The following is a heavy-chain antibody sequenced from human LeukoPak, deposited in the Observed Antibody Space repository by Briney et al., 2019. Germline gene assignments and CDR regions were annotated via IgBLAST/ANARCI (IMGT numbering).Heavy chain of an antibody. CDR2: IKQDGSDQ. CDR1: GFTFSSYW. J-gene: IGHJ4*02. D-gene: IGHD3-9*01. Sequence: GGSLRLSCAASGFTFSSYWMSWVRQAPGKGLEWVAIIKQDGSDQYYVDSVRGRFTISRDNAKNSLYLQMSSLRAEDTAVFYCARDTLYYDISGPRFDYWGQGTLVTVS. V-gene: IGHV3-7*01. CDR3: ARDTLYYDISGPRFDY.